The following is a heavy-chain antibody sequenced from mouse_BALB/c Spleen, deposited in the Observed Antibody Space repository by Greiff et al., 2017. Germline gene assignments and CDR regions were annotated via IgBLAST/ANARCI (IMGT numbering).Heavy chain of an antibody. CDR2: ISSGGSYT. CDR3: ARPSPSFAY. J-gene: IGHJ3*01. Sequence: EVQLQESGGDLVKPGGSLKLSCAASGFTFSSYGMSWVRQTPDKRLEWVATISSGGSYTYYPDSVKGRFTISRDNAKNTLYLQMSSLKSEDTAMYYCARPSPSFAYWGQGTLVTVSA. CDR1: GFTFSSYG. V-gene: IGHV5-6*01.